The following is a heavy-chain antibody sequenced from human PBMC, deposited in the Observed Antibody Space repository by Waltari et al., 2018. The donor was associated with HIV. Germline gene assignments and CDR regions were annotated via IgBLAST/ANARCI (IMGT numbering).Heavy chain of an antibody. CDR3: VRDSGSHYGMDV. CDR1: GFTVNRNH. D-gene: IGHD1-26*01. J-gene: IGHJ6*02. V-gene: IGHV3-66*01. Sequence: EVQLVESGGGLVQPGGSLRLSCAASGFTVNRNHMNWVRQAPGKGREWVSIIYSVGGTNYADSVKGRLTISRDISKNTLYLQMNNLRAEDTGVYYCVRDSGSHYGMDVWGQGTTVTVSS. CDR2: IYSVGGT.